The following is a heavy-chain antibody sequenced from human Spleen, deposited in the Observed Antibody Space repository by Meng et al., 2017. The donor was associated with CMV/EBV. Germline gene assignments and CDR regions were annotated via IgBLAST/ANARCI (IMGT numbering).Heavy chain of an antibody. D-gene: IGHD1-26*01. Sequence: ASVKVSCKASGYTFTGYYMHWVRQAPGQGLEWMGWINPNSGGTNYAQKFQGRVTMTRDTSISTAYMELSRLRSDDTAVYYCARVRGELIYYYGMDVWGQGTLVTVSS. CDR3: ARVRGELIYYYGMDV. CDR2: INPNSGGT. J-gene: IGHJ6*02. V-gene: IGHV1-2*02. CDR1: GYTFTGYY.